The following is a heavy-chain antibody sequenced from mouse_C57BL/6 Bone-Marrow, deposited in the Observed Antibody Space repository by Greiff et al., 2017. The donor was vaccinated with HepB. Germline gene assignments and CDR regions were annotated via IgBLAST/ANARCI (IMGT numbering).Heavy chain of an antibody. D-gene: IGHD2-4*01. J-gene: IGHJ2*01. V-gene: IGHV5-12*01. CDR1: GFTFSDYY. Sequence: EVQGVESGGGLVQPGGSLKLSCAASGFTFSDYYMYWVRQTPEKRLEWVAYISNGGGSTYYPDTVKGRFTISRDNAKNTLYLQMSRLKSEDTAMYYCARRGIYYDYDSFDYWGQGTTLTVSS. CDR2: ISNGGGST. CDR3: ARRGIYYDYDSFDY.